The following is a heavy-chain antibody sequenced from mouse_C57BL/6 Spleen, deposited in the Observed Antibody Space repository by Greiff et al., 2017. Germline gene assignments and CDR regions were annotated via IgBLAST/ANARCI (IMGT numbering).Heavy chain of an antibody. V-gene: IGHV1-15*01. J-gene: IGHJ3*01. D-gene: IGHD2-3*01. CDR1: GYTFTDYE. CDR2: IDPETGGT. Sequence: VQLQESGAELVRPGASVTLSCKASGYTFTDYEMHWVQQTPVHGLEWIGAIDPETGGTAYNQKFNGKAILTADKSSSIAYMELRSLTSEDSAVYYCTTERDCYFTWCAYWGQGTMVTVSA. CDR3: TTERDCYFTWCAY.